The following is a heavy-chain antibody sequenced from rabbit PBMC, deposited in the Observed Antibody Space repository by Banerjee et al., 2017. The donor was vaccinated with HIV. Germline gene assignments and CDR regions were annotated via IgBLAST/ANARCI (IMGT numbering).Heavy chain of an antibody. D-gene: IGHD6-1*01. CDR2: IYGGSSGST. CDR3: ARETYDTYDYINYDYRAGLSGL. V-gene: IGHV1S45*01. CDR1: GFSFSSGYD. Sequence: QEQLVESGGGLVQPEGSLTLTCTGSGFSFSSGYDMCWVRQAPGKGLEWIGCIYGGSSGSTYYANWAKGRFTISKTSSTTVTLQLNSLTAADTATYFCARETYDTYDYINYDYRAGLSGLWGPGTLVTVS. J-gene: IGHJ4*01.